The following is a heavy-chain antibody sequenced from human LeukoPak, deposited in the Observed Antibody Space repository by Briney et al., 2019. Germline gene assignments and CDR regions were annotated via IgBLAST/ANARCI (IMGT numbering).Heavy chain of an antibody. V-gene: IGHV3-48*01. D-gene: IGHD3-3*01. CDR1: GFTFSSYS. CDR2: IRSSSSTI. J-gene: IGHJ4*02. Sequence: GGSLRLSCAASGFTFSSYSMNWVRQAPGKGLEWVSYIRSSSSTIYYADSVKGRFTISRDNAKNSLYLQMNSLRAEDTAVYYCARDVGFLTILGVVPPDWGQGTLVTVSS. CDR3: ARDVGFLTILGVVPPD.